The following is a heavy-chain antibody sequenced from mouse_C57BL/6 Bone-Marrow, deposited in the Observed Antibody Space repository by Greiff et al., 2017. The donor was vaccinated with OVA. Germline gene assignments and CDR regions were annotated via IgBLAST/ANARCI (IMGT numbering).Heavy chain of an antibody. Sequence: VQLQQPGAELVKPGASVKLSCKASGYTFTSYWMQWVKQRPGQGLEWIGEIDPSDSYTNYNQKFKGKATLTVDTSSSTAYMQLSSLTSEDSAVDYCARYGSRGFAYWGQGTLVTVSA. CDR3: ARYGSRGFAY. J-gene: IGHJ3*01. CDR1: GYTFTSYW. CDR2: IDPSDSYT. D-gene: IGHD1-1*01. V-gene: IGHV1-50*01.